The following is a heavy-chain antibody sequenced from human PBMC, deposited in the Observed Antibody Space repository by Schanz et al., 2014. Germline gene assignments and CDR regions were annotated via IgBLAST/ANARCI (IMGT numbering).Heavy chain of an antibody. D-gene: IGHD1-26*01. J-gene: IGHJ6*02. V-gene: IGHV3-74*03. Sequence: EVQLVTSGGDLVQPGGSLRLSCAASGFTFNTSWFHWVRQPPGKGLVWVSRINSDDTTKTYADSVKGRFTISRDNSKNSLYLQMNSLRTEDTALYYCAKDSRGSSFDMDVWGQGTTVTVSS. CDR3: AKDSRGSSFDMDV. CDR1: GFTFNTSW. CDR2: INSDDTTK.